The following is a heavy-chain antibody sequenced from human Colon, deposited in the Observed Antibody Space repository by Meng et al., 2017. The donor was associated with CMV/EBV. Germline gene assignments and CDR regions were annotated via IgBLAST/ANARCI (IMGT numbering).Heavy chain of an antibody. CDR3: TTGFEGVVVITYDY. J-gene: IGHJ4*02. CDR2: IKSKTDGGTT. Sequence: GFTFSNAWMNWVGQAPGKGLEWVGRIKSKTDGGTTDYAAPVKGRFTISRDDSKNTLYLQMNSLKTEDTAVYYCTTGFEGVVVITYDYWGQGTLVTVSS. CDR1: GFTFSNAW. V-gene: IGHV3-15*07. D-gene: IGHD3-22*01.